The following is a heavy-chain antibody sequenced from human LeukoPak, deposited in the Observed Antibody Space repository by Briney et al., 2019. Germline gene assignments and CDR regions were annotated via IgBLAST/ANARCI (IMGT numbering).Heavy chain of an antibody. J-gene: IGHJ6*03. Sequence: GGSLRLSCAASGFTFSSYGMHWVRQAPGKGLEWVSYISSSSSTIYYADSVKGRFTISRDNAKNSLYLQMNSLRAEDTAVYYCARKYYYGSGSQYYMDVWGKGTTVTVSS. CDR1: GFTFSSYG. V-gene: IGHV3-48*01. CDR2: ISSSSSTI. D-gene: IGHD3-10*01. CDR3: ARKYYYGSGSQYYMDV.